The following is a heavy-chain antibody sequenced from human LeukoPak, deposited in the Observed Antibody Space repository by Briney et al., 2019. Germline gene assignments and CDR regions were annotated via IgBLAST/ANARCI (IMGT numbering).Heavy chain of an antibody. V-gene: IGHV3-23*01. D-gene: IGHD6-19*01. J-gene: IGHJ4*02. CDR3: ATNYGYSSGWYLDY. CDR1: GFTFSSYA. Sequence: GGSLRLSCAASGFTFSSYAMSWVRQAPGKGLEWVSGIRGSGGSTYYADSVKGRFTISRDNSKNTLYLQMNSLRAEDTAVYYCATNYGYSSGWYLDYWGQGTLVTVSS. CDR2: IRGSGGST.